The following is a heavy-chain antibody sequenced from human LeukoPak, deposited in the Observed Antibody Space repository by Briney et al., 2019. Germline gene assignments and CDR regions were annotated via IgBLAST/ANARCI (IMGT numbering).Heavy chain of an antibody. CDR2: ISWNSGSI. J-gene: IGHJ4*02. V-gene: IGHV3-9*01. CDR3: AKAQQWLVGFDY. D-gene: IGHD6-19*01. Sequence: QPGGSLRLSCAASGFTFDDYAMHWVRQAPGKGLEWVSGISWNSGSIGYADSVKGRFTISRDNAKNSLYLQMNSLRAEDTALYYCAKAQQWLVGFDYWGQGTLVTVSS. CDR1: GFTFDDYA.